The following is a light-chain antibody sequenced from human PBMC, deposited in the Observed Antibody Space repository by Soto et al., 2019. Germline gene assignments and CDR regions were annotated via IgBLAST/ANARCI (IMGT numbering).Light chain of an antibody. J-gene: IGKJ1*01. Sequence: EIVMTQSPATLSVSPGERVTLSCRASQSVNSNLAWYQQKPGQAPRLLIYRASTRATGFPARFSGSGSGTDFTLTISGLQSEDFAVYYCHQYNNWPSWTFGQGTKVDIK. CDR1: QSVNSN. V-gene: IGKV3-15*01. CDR3: HQYNNWPSWT. CDR2: RAS.